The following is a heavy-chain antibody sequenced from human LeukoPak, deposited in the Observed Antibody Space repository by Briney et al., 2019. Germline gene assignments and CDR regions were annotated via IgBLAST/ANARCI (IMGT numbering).Heavy chain of an antibody. V-gene: IGHV4-34*01. CDR1: DGSFSSYY. J-gene: IGHJ4*02. CDR2: INYSGST. Sequence: SETLSLTCGVSDGSFSSYYWTWGRQSPAKGQEWIGDINYSGSTNHNPSLKSRVTISMDTSKNQFSLKLSSVTAADTAVYYCARGVYYGSGTYNWGQGTRATVSS. CDR3: ARGVYYGSGTYN. D-gene: IGHD3-10*01.